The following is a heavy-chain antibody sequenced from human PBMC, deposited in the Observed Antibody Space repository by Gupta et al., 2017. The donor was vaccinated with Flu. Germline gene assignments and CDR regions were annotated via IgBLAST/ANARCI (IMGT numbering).Heavy chain of an antibody. CDR3: ARDSAGWDSGGYFYWDYCDY. D-gene: IGHD2-21*02. Sequence: GLEWVANIKQDGSEKYYVDSVKGRFTISRDNAKNSLFLQMNTLRDEDTALYYCARDSAGWDSGGYFYWDYCDYWGQGSLVTVSS. J-gene: IGHJ4*02. CDR2: IKQDGSEK. V-gene: IGHV3-7*01.